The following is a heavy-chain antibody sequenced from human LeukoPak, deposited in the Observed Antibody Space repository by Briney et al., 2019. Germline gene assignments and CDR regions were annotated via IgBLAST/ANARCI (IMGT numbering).Heavy chain of an antibody. CDR2: ISYDGSNK. CDR3: AKSRTTMLAY. D-gene: IGHD1-7*01. Sequence: GGSLRLSCAASGFTFSSYGMHWVRQAPGKGLEWVAVISYDGSNKYYADSVKGRFTISRDNSKNTLYLQMNSLRAEDTAVYYCAKSRTTMLAYWGQGTLVTVSS. CDR1: GFTFSSYG. J-gene: IGHJ4*02. V-gene: IGHV3-30*18.